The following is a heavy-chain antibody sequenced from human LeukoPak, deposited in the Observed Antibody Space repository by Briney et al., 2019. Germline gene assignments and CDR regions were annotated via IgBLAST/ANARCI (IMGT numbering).Heavy chain of an antibody. Sequence: SQTLSLTCTVSGGSISSGDYYWSWIRQPPGKGLEWIGYIYYSGSTYYNPSLKSRVTISVDTSKNQLSLKLSSVTAADTAVYYCARAVDTAMGPYFDYWGQGTLVTVSS. V-gene: IGHV4-30-4*01. J-gene: IGHJ4*02. CDR3: ARAVDTAMGPYFDY. D-gene: IGHD5-18*01. CDR1: GGSISSGDYY. CDR2: IYYSGST.